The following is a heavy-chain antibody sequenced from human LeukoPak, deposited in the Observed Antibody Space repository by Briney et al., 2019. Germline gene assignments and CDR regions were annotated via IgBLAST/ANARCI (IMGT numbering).Heavy chain of an antibody. CDR3: AREGLDY. V-gene: IGHV3-64*01. CDR2: ISSNGGST. Sequence: GGSLRLSCAASGFTFSSYAMHWVRQAPGKGLEYVSAISSNGGSTYYANSVKVRFTISRDNSRNTLYLQMGSLRTEDMAVYYCAREGLDYWGQGTLVTVSS. CDR1: GFTFSSYA. J-gene: IGHJ4*02.